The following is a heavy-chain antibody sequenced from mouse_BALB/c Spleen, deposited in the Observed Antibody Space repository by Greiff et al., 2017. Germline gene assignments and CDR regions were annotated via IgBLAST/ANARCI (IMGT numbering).Heavy chain of an antibody. J-gene: IGHJ4*01. CDR1: GFTFSDYG. CDR3: ARQDLTTFYAMDY. Sequence: EVKLVESGGGLVQPGGSRKLSCAASGFTFSDYGMAWVRQAPGKGPEWVAFISNLAYSIYYADTVTGRFTISRENAKNTLYLEMSSLRSEDTAMYYCARQDLTTFYAMDYWGQGTSVTVSS. D-gene: IGHD1-1*01. CDR2: ISNLAYSI. V-gene: IGHV5-15*02.